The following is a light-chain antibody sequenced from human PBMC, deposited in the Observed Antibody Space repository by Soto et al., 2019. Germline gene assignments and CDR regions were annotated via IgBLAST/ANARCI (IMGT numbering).Light chain of an antibody. CDR3: QKYNRAPRT. V-gene: IGKV1-27*01. CDR2: AAS. CDR1: QGISNF. Sequence: DIQMTQSPSSLSASIGDRVTITCRASQGISNFLAWYQQKPGKAPKVLIYAASSLQSGAPSRFSGSVSGTDFTLTISSLQPEDVATYYCQKYNRAPRTFGQGTEVEIK. J-gene: IGKJ1*01.